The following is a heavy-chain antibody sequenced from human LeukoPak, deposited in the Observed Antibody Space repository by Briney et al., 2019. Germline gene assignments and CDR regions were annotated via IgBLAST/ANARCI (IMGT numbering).Heavy chain of an antibody. J-gene: IGHJ4*02. Sequence: PSETLSLTCTASGGSITSYYWNWIRQPPGKGLEWIGYIYYSGSTNYNPSLKSRVAISIDTSRNQFSLNLTSVTAADTAVYYCARDTPYYYDSSGYYLPLYYWGQGTLVTVSS. D-gene: IGHD3-22*01. CDR3: ARDTPYYYDSSGYYLPLYY. CDR2: IYYSGST. CDR1: GGSITSYY. V-gene: IGHV4-59*12.